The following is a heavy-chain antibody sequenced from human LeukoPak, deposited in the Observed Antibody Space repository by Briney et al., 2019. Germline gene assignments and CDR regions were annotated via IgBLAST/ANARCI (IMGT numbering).Heavy chain of an antibody. CDR2: ISSSSSTI. CDR3: ARELYDYVWGSYRYIDY. V-gene: IGHV3-48*01. J-gene: IGHJ4*02. Sequence: GGSLRLSRAASGFTFSSYSMNWVRQAPGKGLEWVSYISSSSSTIYYADSVKGRFTISRDNAKNSLYLQMNSLRAEDTAVYYCARELYDYVWGSYRYIDYWGQGTLVTVSS. CDR1: GFTFSSYS. D-gene: IGHD3-16*02.